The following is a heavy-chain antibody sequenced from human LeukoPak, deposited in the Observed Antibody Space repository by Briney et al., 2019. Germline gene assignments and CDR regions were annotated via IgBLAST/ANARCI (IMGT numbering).Heavy chain of an antibody. V-gene: IGHV3-7*05. CDR3: ARAREYGSGKVNAFDI. Sequence: GGSLRLSCAASGLTFSNYWMSWVRQAPGKGLEWVANIKRDGSEKYYVDSVKGRLTISRDNAEKSLYLQMNSLGAEDTAVYYCARAREYGSGKVNAFDIWGQGTMVTVSS. J-gene: IGHJ3*02. CDR1: GLTFSNYW. D-gene: IGHD3-10*01. CDR2: IKRDGSEK.